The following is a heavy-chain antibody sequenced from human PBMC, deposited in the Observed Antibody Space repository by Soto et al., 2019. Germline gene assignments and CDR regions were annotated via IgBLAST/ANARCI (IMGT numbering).Heavy chain of an antibody. CDR1: GGSISGGGYW. D-gene: IGHD2-8*01. CDR3: AKYDTNVSRHYFDY. J-gene: IGHJ4*02. V-gene: IGHV4-31*03. CDR2: IYYNGDT. Sequence: SETLSLTCTVSGGSISGGGYWWTWIRQHPGKGLEWIGYIYYNGDTYYNPSLRSRVIISLDTSKNQFSLKLSSVTAADTAVYYCAKYDTNVSRHYFDYWGQGTLVTVSS.